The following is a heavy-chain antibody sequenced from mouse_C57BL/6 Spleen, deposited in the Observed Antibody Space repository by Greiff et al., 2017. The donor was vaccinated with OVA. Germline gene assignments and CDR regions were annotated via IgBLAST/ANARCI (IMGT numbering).Heavy chain of an antibody. J-gene: IGHJ2*01. CDR1: GFSLTSYA. CDR3: ARKGNYYGSYFDY. Sequence: VQGVESGPGLVAPSQSLSITCTVSGFSLTSYAISWVRQPPGKGLEWLGVLWTGGGTNYNSALKSRLSISKDNSKSQVFLKMNSLQTDDTARYYCARKGNYYGSYFDYWGQGTTLTVSS. CDR2: LWTGGGT. V-gene: IGHV2-9-1*01. D-gene: IGHD1-1*01.